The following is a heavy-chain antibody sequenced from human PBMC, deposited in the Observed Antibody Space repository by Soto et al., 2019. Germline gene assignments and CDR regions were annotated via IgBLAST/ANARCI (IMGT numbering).Heavy chain of an antibody. D-gene: IGHD5-18*01. CDR3: ATSVNSAMAFDY. V-gene: IGHV1-46*01. Sequence: ASVKVSCKASGYTFTHYYIHWVRQAPGQGLEWMGIINPNGGITTYAQKFRAGFTMTRDTSTSTVYLELSSLRSEDSAIYYCATSVNSAMAFDYCRQGTLVTVSS. J-gene: IGHJ4*02. CDR1: GYTFTHYY. CDR2: INPNGGIT.